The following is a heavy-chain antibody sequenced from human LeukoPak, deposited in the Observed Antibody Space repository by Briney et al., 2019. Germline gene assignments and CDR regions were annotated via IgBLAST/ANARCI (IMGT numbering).Heavy chain of an antibody. V-gene: IGHV3-23*01. D-gene: IGHD2-15*01. CDR2: ISGSGGST. CDR3: AEDGEATLLYYFDY. CDR1: GFTFSSYA. J-gene: IGHJ4*02. Sequence: GGSLRLSCAASGFTFSSYAMSWARQAPGKGLEWVSAISGSGGSTYYADSVKGRFTISRDNSKNTLYLQMNSLRAEDTAVYYCAEDGEATLLYYFDYWGQGTLVTVSS.